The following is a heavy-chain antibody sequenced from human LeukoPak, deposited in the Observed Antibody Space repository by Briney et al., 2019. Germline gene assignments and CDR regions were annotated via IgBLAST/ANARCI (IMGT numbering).Heavy chain of an antibody. V-gene: IGHV3-7*01. Sequence: GGSLRLSCAASGFTFSSYWMNWVRQAPGKGLEGVAMIKFDGGKSYYVDSVRGRLTISRDNAKKSLYLRMISLRAEDTAEYYCARTDRIEGCSCDACNSKIRHFDLWGRGTQVTVS. CDR2: IKFDGGKS. J-gene: IGHJ2*01. D-gene: IGHD2-15*01. CDR1: GFTFSSYW. CDR3: ARTDRIEGCSCDACNSKIRHFDL.